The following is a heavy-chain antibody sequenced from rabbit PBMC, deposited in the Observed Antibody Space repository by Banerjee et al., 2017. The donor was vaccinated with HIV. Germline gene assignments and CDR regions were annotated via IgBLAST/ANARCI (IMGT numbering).Heavy chain of an antibody. CDR2: IVTSSGNT. Sequence: QQQLEESRGGLVKPGGTLTLTCKASGIDFSSYYYMCWVRQAPGKGLELIACIVTSSGNTYYASWVNGRFTISRSTSLNTVDLKMTSLTAADTATYFCARAYPGYGGYGYGSFNLWGQGTLVTVS. CDR1: GIDFSSYYY. D-gene: IGHD6-1*01. J-gene: IGHJ4*01. V-gene: IGHV1S43*01. CDR3: ARAYPGYGGYGYGSFNL.